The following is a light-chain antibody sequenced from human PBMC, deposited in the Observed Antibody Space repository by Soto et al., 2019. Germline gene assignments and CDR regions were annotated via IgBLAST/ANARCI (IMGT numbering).Light chain of an antibody. CDR1: QSVSSNY. J-gene: IGKJ1*01. CDR3: QQYGSSPTWT. V-gene: IGKV3-20*01. CDR2: GAS. Sequence: DSVLTQSPGPLSLSPGERATLSCRASQSVSSNYLAWYQQKPGQAPRLLIYGASTRATGIPDRFSGSDSATDFTLTISRLNPDDSVEYYCQQYGSSPTWTFGQGTKVDIK.